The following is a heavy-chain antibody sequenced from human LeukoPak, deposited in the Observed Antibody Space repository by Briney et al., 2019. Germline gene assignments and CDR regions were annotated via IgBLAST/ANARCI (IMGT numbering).Heavy chain of an antibody. CDR3: AKAPLGDYYDSSGYYREFDY. J-gene: IGHJ4*02. V-gene: IGHV3-30*02. CDR2: IRYDGINK. D-gene: IGHD3-22*01. Sequence: GGSLRLSCAASGFTFSSYGMHWVRQAPGKGLEWVAFIRYDGINKYYADSVKGRFTISRDNSKNTLYLQMNSLRTEDTAVYYCAKAPLGDYYDSSGYYREFDYWGQGTLVTVSS. CDR1: GFTFSSYG.